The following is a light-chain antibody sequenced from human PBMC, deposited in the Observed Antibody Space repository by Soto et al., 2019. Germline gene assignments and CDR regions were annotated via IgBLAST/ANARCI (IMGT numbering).Light chain of an antibody. Sequence: EIVMTQSPATLSVSPGEGATLSCRASQSVSSKLAWYQQKPGQAPRLLIYGASNRATGIPDRFSGSGSGTDFTLTITRLGAEDFAMYYCQRYDSLRTFGQGTKVDIK. V-gene: IGKV3D-15*01. CDR3: QRYDSLRT. CDR1: QSVSSK. CDR2: GAS. J-gene: IGKJ1*01.